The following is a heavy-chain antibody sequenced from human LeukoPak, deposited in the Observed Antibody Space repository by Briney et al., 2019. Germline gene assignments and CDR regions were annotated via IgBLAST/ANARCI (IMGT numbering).Heavy chain of an antibody. CDR2: IYTSGST. CDR3: ARGCSGGSCYYDAFDI. J-gene: IGHJ3*02. D-gene: IGHD2-15*01. CDR1: GGSISSYY. Sequence: PSETLSLTCTVSGGSISSYYWSWIRQPAGKGLEWIGRIYTSGSTNYNPSLKSRVTMSVDTSKNQISLKLSSVTAADTAVYYCARGCSGGSCYYDAFDIWGQGTMVTVSS. V-gene: IGHV4-4*07.